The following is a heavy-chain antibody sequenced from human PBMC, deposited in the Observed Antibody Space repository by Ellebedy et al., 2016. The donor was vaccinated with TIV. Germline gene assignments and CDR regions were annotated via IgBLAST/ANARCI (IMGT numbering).Heavy chain of an antibody. CDR3: ATDLIAAAGFTY. Sequence: ASVKVSCXASGYTFTSYDINWVRQATGQGLEWMGWMNPNSGNTGYAQKFQGRVTMTEDTSTDTAYMELSSLRSEDTAVYYCATDLIAAAGFTYWGQGTLVTVSS. CDR2: MNPNSGNT. CDR1: GYTFTSYD. J-gene: IGHJ4*02. V-gene: IGHV1-8*01. D-gene: IGHD6-13*01.